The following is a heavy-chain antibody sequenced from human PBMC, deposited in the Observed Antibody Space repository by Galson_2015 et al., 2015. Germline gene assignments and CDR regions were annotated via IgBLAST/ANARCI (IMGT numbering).Heavy chain of an antibody. D-gene: IGHD1/OR15-1a*01. Sequence: LSLTCAVYGGSFSGYYWSWIRQPPGKGLEWIGEINHSGSTNYNPSLKSRVTISVDTSKNQFSLKLSSVTAADTAVYYCARGPRKQRLGPRRPNSPSDYWGQGTLVTVSS. J-gene: IGHJ4*02. CDR2: INHSGST. CDR3: ARGPRKQRLGPRRPNSPSDY. V-gene: IGHV4-34*01. CDR1: GGSFSGYY.